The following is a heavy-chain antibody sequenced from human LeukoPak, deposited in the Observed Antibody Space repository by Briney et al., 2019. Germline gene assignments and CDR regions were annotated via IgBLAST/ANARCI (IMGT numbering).Heavy chain of an antibody. J-gene: IGHJ4*02. Sequence: ASVKVSCKASGYTFTSYDINWVRQATGKGLEFMGWMNPNSGNTGYAQKFKGRVTMTSNTSISTAYMELSSLRSEDTAVYYCARGLKYQLLYGDGYWGQGTLVTVSS. D-gene: IGHD2-2*02. CDR3: ARGLKYQLLYGDGY. V-gene: IGHV1-8*01. CDR2: MNPNSGNT. CDR1: GYTFTSYD.